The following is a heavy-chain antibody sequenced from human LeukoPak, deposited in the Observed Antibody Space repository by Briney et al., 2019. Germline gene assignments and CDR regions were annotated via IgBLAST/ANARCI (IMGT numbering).Heavy chain of an antibody. CDR3: ARDSGSDYYDSSGYYDY. CDR2: IIPIFGTA. CDR1: GGTFSSYA. J-gene: IGHJ4*02. Sequence: AASVKVSCKASGGTFSSYAISWVRQAPGQGLEWMGGIIPIFGTANYAQKFQGRVTITTDESTSTAYMELSSLRSEDTAVYYCARDSGSDYYDSSGYYDYWGQGTLVTVSS. D-gene: IGHD3-22*01. V-gene: IGHV1-69*05.